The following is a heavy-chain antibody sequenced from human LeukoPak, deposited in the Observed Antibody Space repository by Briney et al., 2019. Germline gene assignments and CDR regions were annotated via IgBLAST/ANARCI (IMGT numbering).Heavy chain of an antibody. CDR2: INHSGST. Sequence: SETLSLNCAVYGGSFSGYYWSWIRQPAGKGLEWIGEINHSGSTNYNPSLKSRVTISVDTSKNQFSLKLSSVTAADTAVYYCARGRGSSSWFYYWGQGTLVTVSS. J-gene: IGHJ4*02. D-gene: IGHD6-13*01. V-gene: IGHV4-34*01. CDR3: ARGRGSSSWFYY. CDR1: GGSFSGYY.